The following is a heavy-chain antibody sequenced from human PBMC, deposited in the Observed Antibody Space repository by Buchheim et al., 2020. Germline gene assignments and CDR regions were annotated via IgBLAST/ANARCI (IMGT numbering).Heavy chain of an antibody. Sequence: EVQLVESGGGLVQPGGSLRLSCAASGFTFSSYAMSWVRQAPGKGLEWVSAISGSGGSTYYADSVKGRFTISRDNSKNKLYLQMNSLRAEDTAVYYCAKVRQVGYSSGWYLGGVDYWGQGTL. CDR2: ISGSGGST. J-gene: IGHJ4*02. CDR3: AKVRQVGYSSGWYLGGVDY. D-gene: IGHD6-19*01. CDR1: GFTFSSYA. V-gene: IGHV3-23*04.